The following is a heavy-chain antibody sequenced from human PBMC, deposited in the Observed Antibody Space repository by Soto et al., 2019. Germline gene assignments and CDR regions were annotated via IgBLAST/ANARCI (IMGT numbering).Heavy chain of an antibody. D-gene: IGHD3-22*01. J-gene: IGHJ4*02. Sequence: GGSLRLSCVASGFAVSNNYMNWVRQAPGKGLEWVSVVYSGGTTYYADSVRGRFTVSRDDSKNTLFLQMSSLRAEDTAVYYCARAGSPFDSDSSGYWGFDHWGQGALVTVSS. V-gene: IGHV3-53*01. CDR3: ARAGSPFDSDSSGYWGFDH. CDR2: VYSGGTT. CDR1: GFAVSNNY.